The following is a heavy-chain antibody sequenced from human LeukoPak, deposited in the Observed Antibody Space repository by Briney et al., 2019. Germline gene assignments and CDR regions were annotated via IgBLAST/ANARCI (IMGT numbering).Heavy chain of an antibody. J-gene: IGHJ3*02. CDR2: ISSSSSTI. CDR3: ARDRILDDFWSGYYMGGAFDI. CDR1: GFTFSSYS. V-gene: IGHV3-48*01. Sequence: GGSLRLSCAASGFTFSSYSMNWVRQAPGRGLEWVSSISSSSSTIYYADSVKGRFTISRDNAKNSLYLQMNSLRAEDTAVYYCARDRILDDFWSGYYMGGAFDIWGQGTMVTVSS. D-gene: IGHD3-3*01.